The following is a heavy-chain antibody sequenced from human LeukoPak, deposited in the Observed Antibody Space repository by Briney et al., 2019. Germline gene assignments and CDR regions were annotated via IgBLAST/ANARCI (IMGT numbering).Heavy chain of an antibody. D-gene: IGHD6-19*01. CDR3: ASSSGWIIDY. V-gene: IGHV3-7*01. Sequence: GGSLRLSCAASGFTFSNYWMNWVRQAPGKGLEWVANIKQDGSEKYYVDSVKGRLTISRDNAKNSLFLQMNSLRAEDTAVYYCASSSGWIIDYWGQGTLVTVSS. CDR2: IKQDGSEK. CDR1: GFTFSNYW. J-gene: IGHJ4*02.